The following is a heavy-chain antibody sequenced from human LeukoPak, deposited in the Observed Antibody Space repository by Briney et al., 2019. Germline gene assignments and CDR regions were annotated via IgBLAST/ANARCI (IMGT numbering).Heavy chain of an antibody. CDR3: ARGGHRRYYYTSGSAFDP. D-gene: IGHD3-10*01. V-gene: IGHV1-18*01. CDR2: ISAYNGNT. CDR1: GYTFTNYG. J-gene: IGHJ5*02. Sequence: ASVKVSCKASGYTFTNYGISWAQQAPGQGLEWMGWISAYNGNTHYAQNLQGRVTMTTDTSTSTAYMELKSLRSDDTAVYYCARGGHRRYYYTSGSAFDPWGQGTLVTVSS.